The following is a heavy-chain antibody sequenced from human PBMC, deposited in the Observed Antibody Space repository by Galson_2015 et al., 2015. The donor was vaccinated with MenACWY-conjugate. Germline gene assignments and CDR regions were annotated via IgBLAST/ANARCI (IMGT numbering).Heavy chain of an antibody. V-gene: IGHV1-46*01. J-gene: IGHJ6*02. D-gene: IGHD1-26*01. CDR1: GDTFTKYH. Sequence: SVKVSCKASGDTFTKYHINWVRQAPGQGLEWMGIINPRSGNTNYAQRFQGRVAMTRDTSTSTVYMELSSLRSEDTAMYYCARHPPGGRGMDVWGQGTTVTVSS. CDR2: INPRSGNT. CDR3: ARHPPGGRGMDV.